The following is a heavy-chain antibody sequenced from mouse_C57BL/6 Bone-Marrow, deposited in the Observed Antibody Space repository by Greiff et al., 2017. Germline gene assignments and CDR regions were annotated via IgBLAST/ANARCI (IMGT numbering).Heavy chain of an antibody. V-gene: IGHV14-3*01. D-gene: IGHD2-2*01. CDR1: GFNIKNTY. Sequence: EVQLQQSVAELVRPGASVKLSCTASGFNIKNTYMPWVKQRPEQCLEWIGRIDPANGNTKYAPQFQGKDTITADTSSNTAYLPLSSLTSEDTAIYYCPYGYDIAYWGQGTLVTVSA. CDR3: PYGYDIAY. CDR2: IDPANGNT. J-gene: IGHJ3*01.